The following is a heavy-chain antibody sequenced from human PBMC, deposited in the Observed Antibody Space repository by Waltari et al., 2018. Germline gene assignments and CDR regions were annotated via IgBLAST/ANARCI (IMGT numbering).Heavy chain of an antibody. J-gene: IGHJ6*03. V-gene: IGHV4-59*01. CDR3: ARTYYYDSSGYFQPYYYYYYMDV. D-gene: IGHD3-22*01. CDR2: IYYSGST. Sequence: QVQLQESGPGLVKPSETLSLTCTVSGGSISSYSWSWIRQPPRPGLEWIGYIYYSGSTNYNPSLKSRVTISVDTSKNQFSLKLSSVTAADTAVYYCARTYYYDSSGYFQPYYYYYYMDVWGKGTTVTVSS. CDR1: GGSISSYS.